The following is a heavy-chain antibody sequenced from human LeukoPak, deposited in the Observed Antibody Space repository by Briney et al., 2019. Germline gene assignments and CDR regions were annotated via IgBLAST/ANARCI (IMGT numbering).Heavy chain of an antibody. CDR2: IYYSGST. J-gene: IGHJ4*02. CDR1: GGSISSYY. CDR3: ARHEEGGPLGG. Sequence: PSETLSLTCTVSGGSISSYYWSWIRQPPGKGLEWIGYIYYSGSTNYNPSLKSRVTISVDTSKNQFSLKLSSVTAADTAVYYCARHEEGGPLGGWGQGTLVTVSS. D-gene: IGHD3-16*01. V-gene: IGHV4-59*08.